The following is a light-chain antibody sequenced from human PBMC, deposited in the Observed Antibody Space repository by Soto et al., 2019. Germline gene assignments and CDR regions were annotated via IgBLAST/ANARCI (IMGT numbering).Light chain of an antibody. CDR1: QDIRNT. CDR2: AAS. CDR3: QQYYSYTLT. Sequence: AIKIYQSPSSLSAKVGDRVTISCRASQDIRNTLAWFQQKPGEAPKLLIFAASNLQSGVPSRFSGSGAFTDFTLTITSLQPEDVVTDDCQQYYSYTLTFCQGRRLEIK. J-gene: IGKJ5*01. V-gene: IGKV1-6*01.